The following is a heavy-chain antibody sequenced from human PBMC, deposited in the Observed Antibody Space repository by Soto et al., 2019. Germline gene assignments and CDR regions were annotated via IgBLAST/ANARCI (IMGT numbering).Heavy chain of an antibody. Sequence: GGSLRLSCATSGFIFTTYAMNWVRQAPGKGLEWVSAISGSGGSTYYADSVKGRFTISRDNSKNTLYLQMNSLRAEDTAVYYCAKGDGLWYFDLWGRGTLVTVSS. CDR3: AKGDGLWYFDL. CDR2: ISGSGGST. J-gene: IGHJ2*01. V-gene: IGHV3-23*01. CDR1: GFIFTTYA.